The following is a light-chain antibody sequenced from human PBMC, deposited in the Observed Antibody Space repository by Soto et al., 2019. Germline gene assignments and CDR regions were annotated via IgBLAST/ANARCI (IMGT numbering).Light chain of an antibody. J-gene: IGLJ2*01. Sequence: SYELTQPPSVSVAPGKTARITCGGTSIGSQIVHWYQQRPGQAPVLVIYFDRDRPSGIPERFSGSKSGNTATLTISRVEAGDEADYHCQVWDTDGDHVVFGGGTKLTVL. V-gene: IGLV3-21*04. CDR1: SIGSQI. CDR3: QVWDTDGDHVV. CDR2: FDR.